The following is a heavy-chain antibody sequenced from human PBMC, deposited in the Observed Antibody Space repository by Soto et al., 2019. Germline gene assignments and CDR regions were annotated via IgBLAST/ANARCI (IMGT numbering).Heavy chain of an antibody. J-gene: IGHJ6*02. Sequence: SLRLSCTASGFTFADYAMSWVRQAPGKGLEWVSFIRSKLYGGTTDYAASVKARFTISRDDSKNIAYLQMNDLKTEDTAVYYCTREGNGMDVWGQGTTVTVSS. CDR3: TREGNGMDV. CDR2: IRSKLYGGTT. D-gene: IGHD3-10*01. V-gene: IGHV3-49*04. CDR1: GFTFADYA.